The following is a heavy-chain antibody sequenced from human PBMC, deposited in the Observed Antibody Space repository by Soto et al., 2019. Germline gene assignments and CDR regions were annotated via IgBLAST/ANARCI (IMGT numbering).Heavy chain of an antibody. CDR3: AKDILTGYYIAFEY. CDR1: GFTLSSYA. Sequence: GGSLRLSCAASGFTLSSYAMSWVRQSPGKELEWVSTINGGGTSTYHAASVKGRFTISRDNSKNTLYLQMNSLRAEDTALYYCAKDILTGYYIAFEYWGQGTLVTVSS. CDR2: INGGGTST. V-gene: IGHV3-23*01. J-gene: IGHJ4*02. D-gene: IGHD3-9*01.